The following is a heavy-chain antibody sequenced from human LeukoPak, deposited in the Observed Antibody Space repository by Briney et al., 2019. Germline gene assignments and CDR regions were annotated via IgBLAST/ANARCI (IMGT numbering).Heavy chain of an antibody. CDR2: INQSGRI. CDR1: SGSFSGYN. J-gene: IGHJ5*02. Sequence: SETLSLTCAVYSGSFSGYNWNWIRQSPGKGLEWIGEINQSGRINYNPSLKSRVTISVDTSKNQFSLKLTSLTAADTAVYYCAREAAIATAIVWFDPWAREPWSPPPQ. CDR3: AREAAIATAIVWFDP. V-gene: IGHV4-34*01. D-gene: IGHD6-13*01.